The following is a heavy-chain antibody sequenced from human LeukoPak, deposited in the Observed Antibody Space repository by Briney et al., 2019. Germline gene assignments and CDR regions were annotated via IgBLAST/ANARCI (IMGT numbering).Heavy chain of an antibody. J-gene: IGHJ4*02. CDR1: GFMFSNYW. Sequence: GGSLRLSCVASGFMFSNYWRSWVRQVPGKGPEWVADIKKDGSDKYYVGSVKGRFTISRDNAKNSLYLQMNNLRAEDTAVYYCARDSLIQYGSGSYWGFDYWGQGILVTVSS. CDR2: IKKDGSDK. D-gene: IGHD3-10*01. V-gene: IGHV3-7*03. CDR3: ARDSLIQYGSGSYWGFDY.